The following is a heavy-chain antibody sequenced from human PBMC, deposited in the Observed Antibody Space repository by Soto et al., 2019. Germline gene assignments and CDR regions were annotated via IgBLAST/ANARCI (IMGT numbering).Heavy chain of an antibody. V-gene: IGHV1-18*01. D-gene: IGHD6-6*01. CDR2: ISAYDGNT. Sequence: ASVKVSCKASGYTLTSYGISWGRQAAGKGLEWMGWISAYDGNTNYAQKLQGRITMTTDTFTSTANMELRSLRSDATAVYYCARVPEGYSSSAHFDYWGQGTLVTVSS. J-gene: IGHJ4*02. CDR3: ARVPEGYSSSAHFDY. CDR1: GYTLTSYG.